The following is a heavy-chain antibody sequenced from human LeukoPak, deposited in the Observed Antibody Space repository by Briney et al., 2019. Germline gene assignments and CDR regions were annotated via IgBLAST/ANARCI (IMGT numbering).Heavy chain of an antibody. V-gene: IGHV3-23*01. CDR1: GFTFSSYA. D-gene: IGHD3-10*01. CDR2: ISGSGGST. Sequence: RGSLRLSCAASGFTFSSYAMSWVRQAPGKGLEWVSAISGSGGSTYYADSVKGRFTISRDNSKNTLYLQMNSLRAEDTAVYYCAKDLSQGITMVRGVFTAWGQGTLVTVSS. CDR3: AKDLSQGITMVRGVFTA. J-gene: IGHJ5*02.